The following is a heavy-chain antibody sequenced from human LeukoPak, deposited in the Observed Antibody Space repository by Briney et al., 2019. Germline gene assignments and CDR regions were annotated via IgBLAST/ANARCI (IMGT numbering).Heavy chain of an antibody. J-gene: IGHJ1*01. CDR1: GFTFSDYT. D-gene: IGHD6-13*01. V-gene: IGHV3-30-3*01. CDR2: ISYDGSQK. Sequence: GRSLRLSCAASGFTFSDYTMHWVRQAPGKVLEWVAVISYDGSQKYYADSVKGRFTISRDNSKNTLFLQMNSLRAEDTAIYYCVEAYSNSWHNFQHWGQGTLVTVSS. CDR3: VEAYSNSWHNFQH.